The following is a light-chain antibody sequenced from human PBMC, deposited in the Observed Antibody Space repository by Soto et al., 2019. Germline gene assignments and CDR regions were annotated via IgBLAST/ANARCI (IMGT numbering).Light chain of an antibody. J-gene: IGKJ3*01. CDR2: GAS. CDR3: HIGVT. CDR1: QSVSSN. V-gene: IGKV3-15*01. Sequence: EIVMTQSPATLSVSPGERATLSCRASQSVSSNLAWYQQKPGQAPRLLIYGASTRATAIPARLSGSGSGTEFTLTISSLQSQDFAVSYCHIGVTFGPGTKVDIK.